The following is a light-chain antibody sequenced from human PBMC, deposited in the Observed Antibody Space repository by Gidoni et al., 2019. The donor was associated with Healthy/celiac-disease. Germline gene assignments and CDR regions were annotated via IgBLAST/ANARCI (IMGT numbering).Light chain of an antibody. CDR2: DAS. Sequence: EIVLTQSPATLSLSPGERATLSCRASQSVSSSLAWYQQKPGQAPRLLIYDASNRATGIPSRFRGSGSGTDFTLTISSLEPEDFAVYYCQQRSNWQTFGQGTKVEIK. CDR3: QQRSNWQT. CDR1: QSVSSS. J-gene: IGKJ1*01. V-gene: IGKV3-11*01.